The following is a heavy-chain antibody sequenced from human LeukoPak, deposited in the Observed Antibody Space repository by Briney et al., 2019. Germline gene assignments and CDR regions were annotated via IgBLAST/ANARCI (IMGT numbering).Heavy chain of an antibody. CDR2: IKQDGSEK. J-gene: IGHJ4*02. CDR3: ARDRNYYDSSGYHRVDY. V-gene: IGHV3-7*01. D-gene: IGHD3-22*01. Sequence: GGSLRLSCAASGFTFSSYWMSWVRQAPGKGLEWVANIKQDGSEKYYVDSVKGRFTISRDNAKKSLYQQMNSLRAEDTAVYYCARDRNYYDSSGYHRVDYWGQGTLVTVSS. CDR1: GFTFSSYW.